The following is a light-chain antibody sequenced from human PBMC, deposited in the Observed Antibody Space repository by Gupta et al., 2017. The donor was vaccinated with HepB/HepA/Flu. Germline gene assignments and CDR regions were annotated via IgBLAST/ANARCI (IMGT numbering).Light chain of an antibody. CDR2: VAS. V-gene: IGKV3-20*01. CDR3: QQYGNSPRT. CDR1: QNVLNNY. Sequence: EVVLTQSPGTLSLSPGERATLSCRASQNVLNNYLAWYQQKPGQAPKLLLYVASSRATGIPDRFSGSGSGTDFTLTISRLNPEDSAVYYCQQYGNSPRTFGQGTKLEIK. J-gene: IGKJ1*01.